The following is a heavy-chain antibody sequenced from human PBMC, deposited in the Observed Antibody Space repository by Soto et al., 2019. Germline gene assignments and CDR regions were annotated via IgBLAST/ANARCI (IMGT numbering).Heavy chain of an antibody. CDR1: GFTFSSYA. Sequence: GGSLRLSCAASGFTFSSYAMSWVRQAPGKRLEWVSAISGSGGSTYYADSVKGRFTISRDNSKNTLYLQMNSLRAEDTAVYYCAKELLWFGELQRSFDYWGQGTLVTVSS. V-gene: IGHV3-23*01. CDR3: AKELLWFGELQRSFDY. J-gene: IGHJ4*02. D-gene: IGHD3-10*01. CDR2: ISGSGGST.